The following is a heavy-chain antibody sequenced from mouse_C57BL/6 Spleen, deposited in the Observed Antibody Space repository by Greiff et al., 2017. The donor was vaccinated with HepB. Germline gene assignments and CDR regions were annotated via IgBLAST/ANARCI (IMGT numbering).Heavy chain of an antibody. Sequence: EVKLMESGGGLVKPGGSLKLSCAASGFTFSDYGMHWVRQAPEKGLEWVAYISSGSSTIYYADTLKGRFTISRDNAKNTRFLQMTSLRSEDTAMYYCARSNYGNYGFAYWGQGTLVTVSA. V-gene: IGHV5-17*01. CDR1: GFTFSDYG. CDR2: ISSGSSTI. D-gene: IGHD2-1*01. CDR3: ARSNYGNYGFAY. J-gene: IGHJ3*01.